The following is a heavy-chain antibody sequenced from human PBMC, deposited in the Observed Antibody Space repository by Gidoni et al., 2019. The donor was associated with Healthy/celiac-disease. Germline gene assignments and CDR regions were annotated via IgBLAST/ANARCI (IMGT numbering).Heavy chain of an antibody. V-gene: IGHV3-15*01. D-gene: IGHD5-12*01. CDR3: TTGYQRWLQFRA. CDR1: GFTFSNAW. CDR2: IKSKTDGGTT. J-gene: IGHJ4*02. Sequence: EVQLVESGGGLVKPGGSLRLSCAASGFTFSNAWMSWVRQAPGKGLEWVGRIKSKTDGGTTDYAAPVKGRFTISRDDSKNTLYLQMNSLKTEDTAVYYCTTGYQRWLQFRAWGQGTLVTVSS.